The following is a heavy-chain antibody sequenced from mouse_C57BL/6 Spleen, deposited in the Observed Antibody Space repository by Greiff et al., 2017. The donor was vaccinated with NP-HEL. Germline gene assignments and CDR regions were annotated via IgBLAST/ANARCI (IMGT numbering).Heavy chain of an antibody. CDR2: INPNNGGT. V-gene: IGHV1-26*01. J-gene: IGHJ4*01. Sequence: VQLQQSGPELVKPGASVKISCKASGYTFTDYYMNWVKQSHGKSLEWIGDINPNNGGTSYNQKFKGKATLTVDKSSSTAYMELRSLTSEDSAVYYCARSGRAMDYRGQGTSVTVSA. CDR3: ARSGRAMDY. CDR1: GYTFTDYY.